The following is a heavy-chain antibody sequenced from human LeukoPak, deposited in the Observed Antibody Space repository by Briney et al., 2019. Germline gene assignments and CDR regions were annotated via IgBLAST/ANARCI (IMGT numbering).Heavy chain of an antibody. CDR3: AGQQLERGEDH. V-gene: IGHV4-59*08. J-gene: IGHJ4*02. Sequence: SQTLSLTCTISGGSINDYYWSWIRQPAGKGLEWIGYVLYSGTTNYNPSLKSRVSISLDTSKNQFSLMVNSVTAADTAVYFCAGQQLERGEDHWGQGTLVIVSS. CDR1: GGSINDYY. CDR2: VLYSGTT. D-gene: IGHD1-1*01.